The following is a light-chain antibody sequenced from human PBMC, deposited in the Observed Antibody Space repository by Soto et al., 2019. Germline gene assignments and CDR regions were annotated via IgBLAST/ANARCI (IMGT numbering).Light chain of an antibody. Sequence: EIVMTQSPATLSVSPGERATLSCRASQSISSDVAWYQQKPGQAPRLLIYGASTTATGIAARFSGSGSGTEFTLTISRLEPEDFAVYYCHQYSSSVTFGPGTKVDIK. CDR1: QSISSD. CDR3: HQYSSSVT. J-gene: IGKJ3*01. V-gene: IGKV3-15*01. CDR2: GAS.